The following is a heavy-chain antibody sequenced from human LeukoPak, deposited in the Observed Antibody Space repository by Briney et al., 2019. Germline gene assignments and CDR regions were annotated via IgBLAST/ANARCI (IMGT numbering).Heavy chain of an antibody. V-gene: IGHV3-21*01. CDR2: IGSSSNYI. J-gene: IGHJ4*02. CDR3: ARDRLGITDDW. CDR1: GFSFSSYI. D-gene: IGHD6-19*01. Sequence: GGSLRLSCAASGFSFSSYIMNWVRQAPGKGPEWVSSIGSSSNYIYYADSVKGRFTVSRDNAKNFLYLQMNSLRAEDTAVYYCARDRLGITDDWWGQGTLVTVSS.